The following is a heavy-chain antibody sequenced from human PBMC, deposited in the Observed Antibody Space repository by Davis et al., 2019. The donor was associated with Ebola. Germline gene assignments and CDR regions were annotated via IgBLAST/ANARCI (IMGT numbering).Heavy chain of an antibody. Sequence: SVKVSCKASGGTFSSYAISWVRQAPGQGLEWMGGIIPIFGTANYAQKFQGRVTIIADESTSTAYMELSSLRSEDTAVYYCARGAAAGRWWFDPWGQGTLVTVSS. V-gene: IGHV1-69*13. J-gene: IGHJ5*02. CDR1: GGTFSSYA. CDR3: ARGAAAGRWWFDP. D-gene: IGHD6-13*01. CDR2: IIPIFGTA.